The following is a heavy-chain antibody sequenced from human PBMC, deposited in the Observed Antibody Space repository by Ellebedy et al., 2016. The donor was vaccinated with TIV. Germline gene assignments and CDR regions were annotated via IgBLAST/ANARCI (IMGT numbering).Heavy chain of an antibody. CDR2: INPSSGGT. CDR3: ARDEYYYDSSGTNWFDP. D-gene: IGHD3-22*01. Sequence: ASVKVSXKASGYTFTGYYMHWVRQAPEQGLEWVGWINPSSGGTNYAQKFQGRVTLTRDTPINTAYMELSRLRSDDTAVYYCARDEYYYDSSGTNWFDPWGQGTLVTVSS. CDR1: GYTFTGYY. J-gene: IGHJ5*02. V-gene: IGHV1-2*02.